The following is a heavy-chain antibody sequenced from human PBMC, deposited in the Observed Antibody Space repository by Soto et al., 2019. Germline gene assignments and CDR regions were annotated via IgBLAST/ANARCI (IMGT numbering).Heavy chain of an antibody. V-gene: IGHV1-2*04. D-gene: IGHD4-17*01. CDR2: INPNSGGT. CDR3: AREPVYGGNLDY. Sequence: XLVKVSCKASGYTFTGYYMHWVRQAPGQGLEWMGWINPNSGGTNYAQKFQGWVTMTRDTSISTAYMELSRLRSDDTAVYYCAREPVYGGNLDYWGQGTLVTVSS. J-gene: IGHJ4*02. CDR1: GYTFTGYY.